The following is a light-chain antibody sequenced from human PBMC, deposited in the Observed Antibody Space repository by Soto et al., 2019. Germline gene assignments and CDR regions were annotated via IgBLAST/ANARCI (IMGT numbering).Light chain of an antibody. V-gene: IGKV3-20*01. J-gene: IGKJ5*01. Sequence: EIVLTQSPGTLSLSPGERATLSCRASQSVSSSYLAWYQQQPGQAPRLLIYGASSRATGIPDRFSGSGSGPDFTLTISRLEPEGFAVYYCRQFDTSPITFGQGTRLEMK. CDR2: GAS. CDR3: RQFDTSPIT. CDR1: QSVSSSY.